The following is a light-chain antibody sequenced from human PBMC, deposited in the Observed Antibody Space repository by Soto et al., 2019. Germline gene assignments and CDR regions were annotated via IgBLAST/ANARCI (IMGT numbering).Light chain of an antibody. CDR2: GSS. CDR1: QSITNSY. V-gene: IGKV3-20*01. CDR3: QHYGASPYT. J-gene: IGKJ2*01. Sequence: EIVWTQSTGTLSLSPGPRATLSCRASQSITNSYLARYQHKPGQPPRLLIHGSSTRATGIPDRFSGSQSGTDFTLTLSRLEPEDSALFYCQHYGASPYTFGLGTELEIK.